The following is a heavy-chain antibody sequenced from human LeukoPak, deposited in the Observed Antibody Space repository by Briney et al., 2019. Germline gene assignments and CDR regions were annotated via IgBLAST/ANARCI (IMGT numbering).Heavy chain of an antibody. D-gene: IGHD6-13*01. V-gene: IGHV3-30-3*01. CDR3: ARDRRPRTSSSWYFDY. CDR1: GFTFSSYA. CDR2: ISYDGSNK. J-gene: IGHJ4*02. Sequence: GGSLRLSCAASGFTFSSYAMHWVRQAPGKGLEWVAVISYDGSNKYYADSVKGRFTISRDNSKNTLYLQMNSLRAEDTAVYYCARDRRPRTSSSWYFDYWGQGTLVTVSS.